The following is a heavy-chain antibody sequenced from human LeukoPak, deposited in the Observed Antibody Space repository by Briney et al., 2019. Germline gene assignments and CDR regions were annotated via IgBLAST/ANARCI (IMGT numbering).Heavy chain of an antibody. V-gene: IGHV3-21*01. Sequence: GGSLRLSCAASGFSFSTYSMNWVRQAPGKGLEWVSSISSTSAHIFYADSVKGRFSISRDNAQNSLYLQMNSLRVEDTAVYYCTSRYCTTTNCCSFDIWGQGTMVTVSS. CDR1: GFSFSTYS. CDR2: ISSTSAHI. D-gene: IGHD2-2*01. J-gene: IGHJ3*02. CDR3: TSRYCTTTNCCSFDI.